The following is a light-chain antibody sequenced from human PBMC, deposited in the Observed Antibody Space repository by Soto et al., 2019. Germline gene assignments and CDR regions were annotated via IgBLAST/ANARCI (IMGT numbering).Light chain of an antibody. J-gene: IGLJ2*01. CDR2: GDY. CDR1: PSNIGSNT. Sequence: QSVLTQPPSASGTPGQRVTISCSGSPSNIGSNTVSWYQQFSGSAPRLIMYGDYRRPSGVPDRFSGSKSGTSASLAISGLQSEDESIFYCAAWDDSLSGHVVFGGGTKLPVL. V-gene: IGLV1-44*01. CDR3: AAWDDSLSGHVV.